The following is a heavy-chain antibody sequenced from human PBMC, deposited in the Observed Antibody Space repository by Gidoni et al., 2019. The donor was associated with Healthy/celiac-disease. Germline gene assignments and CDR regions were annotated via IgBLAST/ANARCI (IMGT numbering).Heavy chain of an antibody. Sequence: QVQLVESGGGVVQPGRSLRLSCAGSGCTVSSYGRTWVRQAPGKGLEWVAVISYDGITKYYADSLKGRFTISRDNSKTTLYLQMNRLRAEDTAVYYCAKARKADYGDYYYYYGMDVWVQGTTVTVSS. J-gene: IGHJ6*02. CDR3: AKARKADYGDYYYYYGMDV. V-gene: IGHV3-30*18. CDR1: GCTVSSYG. CDR2: ISYDGITK. D-gene: IGHD4-17*01.